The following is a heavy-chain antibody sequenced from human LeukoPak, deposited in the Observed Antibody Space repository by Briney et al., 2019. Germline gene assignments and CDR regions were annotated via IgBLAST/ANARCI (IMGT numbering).Heavy chain of an antibody. CDR1: SGSISSYY. D-gene: IGHD3-22*01. CDR3: ARVGYYDSSGYYKPPVYFDY. V-gene: IGHV4-59*01. J-gene: IGHJ4*02. CDR2: IYYSGST. Sequence: SETLSLTCTVSSGSISSYYWSWIRQPPGKGLEWIGYIYYSGSTNYNPSLKSRVTISVDTSKNQFSLKLSSVTAADTAVYYCARVGYYDSSGYYKPPVYFDYWGQGTLVTVSS.